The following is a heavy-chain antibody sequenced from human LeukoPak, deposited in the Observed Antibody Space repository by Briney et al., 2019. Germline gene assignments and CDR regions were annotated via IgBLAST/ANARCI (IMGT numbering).Heavy chain of an antibody. J-gene: IGHJ4*02. V-gene: IGHV4-30-2*01. CDR1: GGSISSGGYS. Sequence: PSQTLSLTCAVSGGSISSGGYSWSWIRQPPGKGLEWIGYIYHSGSTYYNPSLKSRVTISVDRSKNQFSLKLSSVTAADTAVYYCARALEGDYWGQGTLVTVSS. CDR3: ARALEGDY. CDR2: IYHSGST.